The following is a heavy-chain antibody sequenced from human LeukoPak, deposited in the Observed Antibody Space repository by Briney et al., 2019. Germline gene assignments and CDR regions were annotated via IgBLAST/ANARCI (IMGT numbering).Heavy chain of an antibody. CDR3: AGLPRPNCSSTSCYELDV. CDR2: INHSGST. J-gene: IGHJ6*04. V-gene: IGHV4-34*01. D-gene: IGHD2-2*01. CDR1: GGSFSGYY. Sequence: PSETLTLTCAVYGGSFSGYYWSWIRQPPGKGLEWIGEINHSGSTNYNPSLKSRVNISVAPSKNESSLKLSSVTAAYTAVYYCAGLPRPNCSSTSCYELDVWGKGTTVTVSS.